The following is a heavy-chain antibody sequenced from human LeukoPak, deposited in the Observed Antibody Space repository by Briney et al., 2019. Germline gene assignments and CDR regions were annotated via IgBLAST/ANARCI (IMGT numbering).Heavy chain of an antibody. V-gene: IGHV3-7*01. CDR3: ARIGGVWYFDL. CDR1: GFTFSSYW. D-gene: IGHD4-23*01. CDR2: IKQDESEK. J-gene: IGHJ2*01. Sequence: GGSLRLSCAASGFTFSSYWMSWVRQAPGKGLEWVANIKQDESEKYYVDSVKGRFTFSRDNAKNSFYLQMNSLRGEDTAVYYCARIGGVWYFDLWGRGTLVTVSS.